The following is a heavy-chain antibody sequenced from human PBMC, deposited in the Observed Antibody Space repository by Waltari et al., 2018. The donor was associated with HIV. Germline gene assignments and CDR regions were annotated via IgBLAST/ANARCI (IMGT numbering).Heavy chain of an antibody. CDR3: AKDLRIAATNT. D-gene: IGHD6-13*01. CDR1: GLPLGGFG. CDR2: ISGRGGST. V-gene: IGHV3-23*01. Sequence: EVQRLESGGGWFQPGGSVRLSCAASGLPLGGFGMSWVRQAPGRGLEWVSAISGRGGSTHYADSVKGRFTISRDNSKSTLYLQMNSLRAEDTAVYYCAKDLRIAATNTWGQGTLVTVSS. J-gene: IGHJ5*02.